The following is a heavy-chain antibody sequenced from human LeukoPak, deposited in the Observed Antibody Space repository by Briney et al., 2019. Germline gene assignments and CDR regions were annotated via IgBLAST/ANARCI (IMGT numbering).Heavy chain of an antibody. Sequence: GGSLRLSCAASGFTLSNAWMSWVRQAPGKGLEWVGRIKNKAEGGTTDYAAPVKGRFTISRDDSKNTLYLQMNSLKTEDTAVYYCTTSTAHWGQGTLVTVSS. J-gene: IGHJ4*02. CDR2: IKNKAEGGTT. D-gene: IGHD4-17*01. CDR3: TTSTAH. V-gene: IGHV3-15*01. CDR1: GFTLSNAW.